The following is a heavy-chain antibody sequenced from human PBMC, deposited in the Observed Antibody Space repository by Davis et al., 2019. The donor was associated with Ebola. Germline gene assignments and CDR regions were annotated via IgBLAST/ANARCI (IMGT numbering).Heavy chain of an antibody. D-gene: IGHD4-11*01. V-gene: IGHV3-48*02. CDR3: ARGGGPTTVTTPYYYYGMDV. CDR1: GFTFSSYS. CDR2: ISSSSSTI. J-gene: IGHJ6*02. Sequence: PGGSLRLSCAASGFTFSSYSMNWVRQAPGKGLEWVSSISSSSSTIYYADSVKGRFTISRDNAKNSLYLQMNSLRDEDTAVYYCARGGGPTTVTTPYYYYGMDVWGQGTTVTVSS.